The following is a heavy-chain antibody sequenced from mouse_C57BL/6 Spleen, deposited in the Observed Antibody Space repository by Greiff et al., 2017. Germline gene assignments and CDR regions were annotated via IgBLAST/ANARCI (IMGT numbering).Heavy chain of an antibody. Sequence: QVQLQQSGAELVKPGASVKISCKASGYAFSSYWMNWVKQRPGKGLEWIGQIYPGDGDTNYNGKFKGKATLTADKSSSTAYMQLSSLTSEDSAVYFCARSNYSNYWYFDVWGTGTTVTVSS. CDR3: ARSNYSNYWYFDV. CDR2: IYPGDGDT. J-gene: IGHJ1*03. D-gene: IGHD2-5*01. V-gene: IGHV1-80*01. CDR1: GYAFSSYW.